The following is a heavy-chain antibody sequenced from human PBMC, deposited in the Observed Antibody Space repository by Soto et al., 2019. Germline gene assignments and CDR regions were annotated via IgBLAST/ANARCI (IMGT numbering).Heavy chain of an antibody. J-gene: IGHJ4*02. CDR2: IWYDGSNK. V-gene: IGHV3-33*01. CDR3: ARDKLTY. D-gene: IGHD6-6*01. CDR1: GFTFSSYG. Sequence: QVQLVESGGGVVQPGRSLRLSCAASGFTFSSYGMHWVRQAPGNGLEWVAVIWYDGSNKYYADSVKGRFTISRDNSKNSLYLQMNSLRAEDTAVYYCARDKLTYWGQGTLVTVSS.